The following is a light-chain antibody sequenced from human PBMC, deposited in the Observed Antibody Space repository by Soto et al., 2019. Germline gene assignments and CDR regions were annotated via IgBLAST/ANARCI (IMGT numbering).Light chain of an antibody. Sequence: EIVLTQSPATLSLSPWERATLSCMASQSVSSYLAWYQQKPGQAPRLLIYDASNRATGIPARFSGSGSGTDFTLTISSLEPEDFAVYYCQQRSNWPPTWTFGQGTKVDIK. CDR1: QSVSSY. J-gene: IGKJ1*01. V-gene: IGKV3-11*01. CDR3: QQRSNWPPTWT. CDR2: DAS.